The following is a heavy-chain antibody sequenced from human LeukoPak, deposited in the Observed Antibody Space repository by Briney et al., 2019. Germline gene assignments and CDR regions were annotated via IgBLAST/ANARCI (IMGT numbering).Heavy chain of an antibody. CDR3: AKSDWFDP. V-gene: IGHV3-74*01. Sequence: GGSLRLSCAASGFTFSNYWMDWVRQAPGKGLVWVSRIKGDGSTATYADSVKGRFSISRDNAKNTLYLQMNSLRAEDTAVYYCAKSDWFDPWGQGTLVTVSS. CDR2: IKGDGSTA. CDR1: GFTFSNYW. J-gene: IGHJ5*02.